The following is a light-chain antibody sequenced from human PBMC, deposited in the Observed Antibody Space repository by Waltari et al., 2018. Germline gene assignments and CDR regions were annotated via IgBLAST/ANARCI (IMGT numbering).Light chain of an antibody. CDR2: GAS. CDR1: QSISIN. Sequence: IVMTQSPATLSVSPGERATLSCRASQSISINVAWYQQGPGQAPRLLMYGASTRATKIPARFSGSGSGTEVTLTISGLQSEDFAVYYCQQYNSWPWTFGPGTKVEI. CDR3: QQYNSWPWT. V-gene: IGKV3-15*01. J-gene: IGKJ1*01.